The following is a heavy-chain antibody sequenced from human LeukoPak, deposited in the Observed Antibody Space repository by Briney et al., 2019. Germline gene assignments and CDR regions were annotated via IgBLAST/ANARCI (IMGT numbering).Heavy chain of an antibody. CDR2: IYYSGGT. J-gene: IGHJ3*02. Sequence: PSETLSLTCTVSGGSISSGGYYWTWIRQHPGKGLEWIEYIYYSGGTYYNPSLKSRVTISVDTSKNQFSLKLSSVTAADTAVYYCARGLYDSSGYDAFDIWGQGTRVTVSS. CDR3: ARGLYDSSGYDAFDI. V-gene: IGHV4-31*03. CDR1: GGSISSGGYY. D-gene: IGHD3-22*01.